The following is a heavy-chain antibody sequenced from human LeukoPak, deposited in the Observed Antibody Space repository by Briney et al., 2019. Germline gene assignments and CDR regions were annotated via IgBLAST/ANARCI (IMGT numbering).Heavy chain of an antibody. J-gene: IGHJ4*02. V-gene: IGHV3-7*01. Sequence: TGGSLRLSCVASGFTFSRYWMTWVRQAPGKGLEWVANIKTDGSQIYYVASVKGRFTISRDNAKNSLYLQMNSLRAEDTAVYYCARDLNWETYWGQGTLVSVSS. CDR1: GFTFSRYW. D-gene: IGHD7-27*01. CDR2: IKTDGSQI. CDR3: ARDLNWETY.